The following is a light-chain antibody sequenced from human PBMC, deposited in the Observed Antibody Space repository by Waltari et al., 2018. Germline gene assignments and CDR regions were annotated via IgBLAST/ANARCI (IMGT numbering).Light chain of an antibody. Sequence: QSALTQPASVSGSPGQSITISCTGTSSDVGGYNFVSWYQQHPGKVPKLRIYEVNNRPTGVANRFPGSKSGNTASLTISGLQAEDEADYYCSSYTRHETGIFGGGTKLTVL. J-gene: IGLJ2*01. CDR3: SSYTRHETGI. CDR2: EVN. V-gene: IGLV2-14*01. CDR1: SSDVGGYNF.